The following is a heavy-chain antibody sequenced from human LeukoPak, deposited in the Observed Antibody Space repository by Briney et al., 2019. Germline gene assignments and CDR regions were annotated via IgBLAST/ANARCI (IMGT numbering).Heavy chain of an antibody. Sequence: GRSLRLSCAASGFTFSSYGMHWVRQAPGKGLEWVAVIWYDGSNKYYADSVKGRFTISRDNSKNTLYLQMNSLRAEDTAVYYCARGDYGDYVYYYYGMDVRGQGTTVTVSS. D-gene: IGHD4-17*01. CDR1: GFTFSSYG. CDR2: IWYDGSNK. V-gene: IGHV3-33*01. CDR3: ARGDYGDYVYYYYGMDV. J-gene: IGHJ6*02.